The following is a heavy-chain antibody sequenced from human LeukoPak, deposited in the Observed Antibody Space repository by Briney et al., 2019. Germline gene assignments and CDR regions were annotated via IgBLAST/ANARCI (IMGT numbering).Heavy chain of an antibody. CDR2: IRYDGSNK. V-gene: IGHV3-30*02. CDR1: GFTFSSYG. D-gene: IGHD3-3*01. CDR3: ARDLGITIFGVVIKGWVAFDI. Sequence: GGSLRLSCAASGFTFSSYGMHWVRQAPGKGLEWVAFIRYDGSNKYYADSVKGRFTISRDNAKNSLYLQMNSLRAEDTAVYYCARDLGITIFGVVIKGWVAFDIWGQGTMVTVSS. J-gene: IGHJ3*02.